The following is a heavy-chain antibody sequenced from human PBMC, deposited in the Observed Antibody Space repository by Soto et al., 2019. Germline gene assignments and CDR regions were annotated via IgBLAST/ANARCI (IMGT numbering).Heavy chain of an antibody. CDR3: ARFYGSGSFPYDY. D-gene: IGHD3-10*01. Sequence: QVQVVQSGAEVKEPGASVEVACKASGYTFTTYGISWVRQAPGQGLEWIGWINAYTGNTNYAQKLQGRVTMTTDRSTSTAYMELRSLRSDDTAVYYCARFYGSGSFPYDYWGQGTLVTVSS. J-gene: IGHJ4*02. CDR1: GYTFTTYG. V-gene: IGHV1-18*01. CDR2: INAYTGNT.